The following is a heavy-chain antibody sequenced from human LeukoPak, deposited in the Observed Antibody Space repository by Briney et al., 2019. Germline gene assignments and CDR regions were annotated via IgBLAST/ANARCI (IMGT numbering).Heavy chain of an antibody. CDR1: GFTFSSYA. Sequence: GSLRLSCAASGFTFSSYAMSWVRQAPGKGLEWIGYIYYSGSANYNPSLKSRVTISVDTSKNQFSLKLSSVTAADTAVYYCATGPCGGDCYYYFDYWGQGTLVTVSS. J-gene: IGHJ4*02. V-gene: IGHV4-59*01. D-gene: IGHD2-21*02. CDR3: ATGPCGGDCYYYFDY. CDR2: IYYSGSA.